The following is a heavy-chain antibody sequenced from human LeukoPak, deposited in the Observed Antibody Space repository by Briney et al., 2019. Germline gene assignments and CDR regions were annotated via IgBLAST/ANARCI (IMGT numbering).Heavy chain of an antibody. CDR2: INSDGSST. D-gene: IGHD4-17*01. CDR1: GFTFSSYW. CDR3: ARSNDDYGDYIDY. J-gene: IGHJ4*02. Sequence: GGSLRLSCAASGFTFSSYWMHWVRQAPGKGLVWVSRINSDGSSTSYADSVKGRFTISRDNAKNTLYLQMNSLRAEDTAVCYCARSNDDYGDYIDYWGQGTLVTVSS. V-gene: IGHV3-74*01.